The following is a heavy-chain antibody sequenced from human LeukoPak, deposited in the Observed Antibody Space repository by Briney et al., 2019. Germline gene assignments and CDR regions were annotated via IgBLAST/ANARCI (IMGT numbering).Heavy chain of an antibody. CDR2: ISSGGDIM. CDR1: GLRFSDYY. Sequence: GGSLRLSCAASGLRFSDYYVSWIRQAPGKGLQWVSYISSGGDIMHYADSVKGRFTSSRDNTKNSGYLEMNSLGAEDTAVYYCATNLIGAGEYFQQWGQGTLVTVSS. J-gene: IGHJ1*01. V-gene: IGHV3-11*01. CDR3: ATNLIGAGEYFQQ. D-gene: IGHD2/OR15-2a*01.